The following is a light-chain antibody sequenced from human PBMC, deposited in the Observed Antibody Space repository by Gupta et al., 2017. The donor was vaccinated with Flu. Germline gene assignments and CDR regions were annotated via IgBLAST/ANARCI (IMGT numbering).Light chain of an antibody. J-gene: IGKJ5*01. CDR3: QQYYSTMPFT. CDR2: WAS. Sequence: LGERATVNCKSSQSLLYSSNNKNYLAWYQQKPGQPPKLLIYWASTRESGVPDRFSGSGSGTDFTLTISSLQAEDVAVYYCQQYYSTMPFTFGQGTRLEIK. CDR1: QSLLYSSNNKNY. V-gene: IGKV4-1*01.